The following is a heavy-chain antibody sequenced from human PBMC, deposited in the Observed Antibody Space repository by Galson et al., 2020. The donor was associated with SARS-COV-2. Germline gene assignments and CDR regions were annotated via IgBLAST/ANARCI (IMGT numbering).Heavy chain of an antibody. J-gene: IGHJ4*02. CDR1: GFTFSDSA. V-gene: IGHV3-73*01. Sequence: GESLKISCAASGFTFSDSAMHWVRQASGKGLEWVGRIRSKANSYATAYAASVKGRFTISRDDSKNTAYLQMNSLKTEDTAVYYCSRHREDGDYGLDYWGQGTLVTVSS. CDR3: SRHREDGDYGLDY. CDR2: IRSKANSYAT. D-gene: IGHD4-17*01.